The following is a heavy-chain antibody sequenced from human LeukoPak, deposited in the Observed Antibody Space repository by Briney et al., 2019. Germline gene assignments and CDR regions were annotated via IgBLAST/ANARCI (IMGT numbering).Heavy chain of an antibody. CDR2: IYHSGST. CDR1: GYSISSGTY. V-gene: IGHV4-38-2*02. Sequence: SETLSLTCTVSGYSISSGTYWDWIRQPPGKGLEWIGTIYHSGSTYYNPSLKSRVTISVDTSKNQFSLKLSSVTAADTAVFYCAAISSYYYMDVWGKGTTVTISS. D-gene: IGHD2-21*01. CDR3: AAISSYYYMDV. J-gene: IGHJ6*03.